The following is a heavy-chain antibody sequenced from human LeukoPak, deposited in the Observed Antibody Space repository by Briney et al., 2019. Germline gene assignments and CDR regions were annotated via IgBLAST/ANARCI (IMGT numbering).Heavy chain of an antibody. CDR1: GGSISSGGYY. V-gene: IGHV4-61*08. D-gene: IGHD6-13*01. J-gene: IGHJ6*02. CDR3: ARDGSYSSSWAYYYYGMDV. Sequence: SETLSLTCTVSGGSISSGGYYWSWIRQHPGKGLEWIGYIYYSGSTNYNPSLKSRVTISVDTSKNQFSLKLSSVTAADTAVYYCARDGSYSSSWAYYYYGMDVWGQGTTVTVSS. CDR2: IYYSGST.